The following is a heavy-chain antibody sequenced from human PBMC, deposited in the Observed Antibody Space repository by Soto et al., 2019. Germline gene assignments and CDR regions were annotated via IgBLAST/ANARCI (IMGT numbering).Heavy chain of an antibody. CDR2: ISSTSTNI. D-gene: IGHD2-2*01. J-gene: IGHJ3*01. V-gene: IGHV3-21*01. CDR3: ARGIISPSLVTFDV. Sequence: PGGSLRLSCAASGFTFSSYIMHWVRQAPGKGLEWISTISSTSTNIYYADSVKGRFTISRDNPKNSLFLQMNSLRAEDMAVYYCARGIISPSLVTFDVWGQGTVVTVSS. CDR1: GFTFSSYI.